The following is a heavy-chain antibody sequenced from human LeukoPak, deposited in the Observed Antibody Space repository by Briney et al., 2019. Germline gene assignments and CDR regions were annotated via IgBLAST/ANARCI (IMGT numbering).Heavy chain of an antibody. CDR1: GFTFSTYA. J-gene: IGHJ3*02. V-gene: IGHV3-23*01. D-gene: IGHD4-17*01. Sequence: GGSLRLSCVPSGFTFSTYAMSWVRQAPGKGLEWVSTSRGSGGITYYADSVKGRFTISRDHSRNTLYLQMDGLRVEDTAVYYCAKGYADCGADAFDIWGQGTMVAVSS. CDR3: AKGYADCGADAFDI. CDR2: SRGSGGIT.